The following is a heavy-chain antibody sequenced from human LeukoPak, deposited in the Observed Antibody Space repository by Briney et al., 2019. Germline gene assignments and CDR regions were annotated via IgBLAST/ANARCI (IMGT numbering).Heavy chain of an antibody. CDR2: IYYSGST. D-gene: IGHD5-12*01. CDR3: ARGVWLQSDRIFDY. Sequence: PSETLSLTCTVSGGSISSYYWGWIRQPPGKGLEWIGSIYYSGSTYYNPSLKSRVTISVDTSKNQFSLKLSSVTAADTAVYYCARGVWLQSDRIFDYWGQGTLVTVSS. CDR1: GGSISSYY. V-gene: IGHV4-39*01. J-gene: IGHJ4*02.